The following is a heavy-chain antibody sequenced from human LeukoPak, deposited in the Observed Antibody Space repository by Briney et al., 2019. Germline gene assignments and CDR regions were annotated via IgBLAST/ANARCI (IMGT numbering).Heavy chain of an antibody. CDR1: GFTVSSNY. J-gene: IGHJ4*02. CDR3: TTVRLGSGYCDY. D-gene: IGHD3-22*01. CDR2: IYSGGST. V-gene: IGHV3-53*01. Sequence: GGSLRLSCAASGFTVSSNYMSWVRQAPGKGLEWVSVIYSGGSTYYADSVKGRFTISRDNSKNTLYLQMNSLRAEDTAVYYCTTVRLGSGYCDYWGQGTLVTVSS.